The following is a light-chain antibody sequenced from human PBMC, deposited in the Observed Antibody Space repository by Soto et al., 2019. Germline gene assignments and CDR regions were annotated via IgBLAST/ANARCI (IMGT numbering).Light chain of an antibody. J-gene: IGKJ1*01. CDR2: GAS. Sequence: EIVLTQSPGTLSLSPGERATLSCRASQSVSSSSLAWYQQKPGQAPRLIIYGASSRSTGIPDRFSGSGSGTDFALPIRRLEPDDFEVYYCHQSCVSPPPFGQGNQVEIK. CDR3: HQSCVSPPP. V-gene: IGKV3-20*01. CDR1: QSVSSSS.